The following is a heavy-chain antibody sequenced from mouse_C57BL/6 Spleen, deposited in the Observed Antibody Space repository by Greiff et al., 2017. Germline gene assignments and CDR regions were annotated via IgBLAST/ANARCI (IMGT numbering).Heavy chain of an antibody. Sequence: VQLQQPGAELVRPGTSVQLSCKASGYTFTSYWMHWVKQRPGQGLAWIGVIDPSDSYTNYNQKFKGKATLTVDTSSRTAYMQLSSLTSEDSAVYYCARSGYDEAYAMDYWGQGTSGTVSS. CDR2: IDPSDSYT. CDR3: ARSGYDEAYAMDY. D-gene: IGHD2-2*01. V-gene: IGHV1-59*01. J-gene: IGHJ4*01. CDR1: GYTFTSYW.